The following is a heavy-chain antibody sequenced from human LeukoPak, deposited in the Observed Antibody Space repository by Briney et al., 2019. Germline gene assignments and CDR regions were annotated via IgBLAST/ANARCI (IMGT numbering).Heavy chain of an antibody. J-gene: IGHJ6*03. D-gene: IGHD6-6*01. CDR3: ARDSSSYYYYYMDV. CDR1: GGTFSSYA. Sequence: SVKVSCKASGGTFSSYAISWVRQAPGQGLEWMGGIIPIFGTANYAQKFQGRVTITADKSTSAAYMELSSLRSEDTAVYYCARDSSSYYYYYMDVWGKGTTVTVSS. V-gene: IGHV1-69*06. CDR2: IIPIFGTA.